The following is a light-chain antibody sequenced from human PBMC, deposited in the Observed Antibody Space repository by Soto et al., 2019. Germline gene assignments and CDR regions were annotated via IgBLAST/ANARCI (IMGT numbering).Light chain of an antibody. CDR1: QSINSW. J-gene: IGKJ1*01. Sequence: DIQMTQSPSTLSASIGDRVTITCRASQSINSWLAWYQQKPGKAPKLLIYKASSLESGVPSRFSGSGSGTEFTLTISSLQPDDFTTYYCHQYNSYPWTFVQGTKVEIK. V-gene: IGKV1-5*03. CDR2: KAS. CDR3: HQYNSYPWT.